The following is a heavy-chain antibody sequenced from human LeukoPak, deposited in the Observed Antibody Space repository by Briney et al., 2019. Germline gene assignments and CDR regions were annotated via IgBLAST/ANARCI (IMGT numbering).Heavy chain of an antibody. CDR1: GGSFSGYY. J-gene: IGHJ4*02. V-gene: IGHV4-34*01. D-gene: IGHD3-3*01. Sequence: SETLSLTCAVYGGSFSGYYWSWIRQPPGKGLEWIGEINHSGSTNYIPSLKSRVTISVDTSKNQFSLKLSSVTAADTAVYYCARGDYDFWSGYYSTRPFFDYWGQGTLVTVSS. CDR2: INHSGST. CDR3: ARGDYDFWSGYYSTRPFFDY.